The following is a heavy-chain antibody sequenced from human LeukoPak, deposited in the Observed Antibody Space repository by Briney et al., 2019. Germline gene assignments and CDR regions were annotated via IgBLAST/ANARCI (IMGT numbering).Heavy chain of an antibody. V-gene: IGHV1-18*01. CDR2: ISDYNGNT. CDR1: GYTLTSYG. D-gene: IGHD4-23*01. J-gene: IGHJ4*02. Sequence: ASVKVSFKASGYTLTSYGISWVRQAPGQGREWVGWISDYNGNTNYAQKLQGRVTMTTDTSTSTAYMELRSLRSDDTAVYYCAGDLRWPPLNLDYWGQGTLVTVSS. CDR3: AGDLRWPPLNLDY.